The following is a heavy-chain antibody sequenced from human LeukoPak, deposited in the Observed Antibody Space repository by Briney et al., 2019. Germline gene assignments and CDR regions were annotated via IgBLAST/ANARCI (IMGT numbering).Heavy chain of an antibody. CDR2: ISSSSSYT. Sequence: PGGSLRPSCAASGFTFSDYYMSWIRQAPGKGLEWVSYISSSSSYTNYADSVKGRFTISRDNAKNSLYLQMNSLRAEDTAVYYCARAGEGDGSGSYYFDYWGQGTLVTVSS. CDR1: GFTFSDYY. J-gene: IGHJ4*02. D-gene: IGHD3-10*01. CDR3: ARAGEGDGSGSYYFDY. V-gene: IGHV3-11*06.